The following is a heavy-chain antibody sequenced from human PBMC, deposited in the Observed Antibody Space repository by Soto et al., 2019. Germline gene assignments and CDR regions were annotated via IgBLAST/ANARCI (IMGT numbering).Heavy chain of an antibody. CDR3: ARGRPVIFDI. V-gene: IGHV4-30-4*01. J-gene: IGHJ3*02. Sequence: PSETLSLTCTVSGGSISSGDYYWTWIRQPPGKGLEWLGYISRRGSTYYNPSLKSRVTISVDTSKNQFSLKLSSVTAADTAVYYCARGRPVIFDIWGLGTMVTVSS. CDR1: GGSISSGDYY. CDR2: ISRRGST.